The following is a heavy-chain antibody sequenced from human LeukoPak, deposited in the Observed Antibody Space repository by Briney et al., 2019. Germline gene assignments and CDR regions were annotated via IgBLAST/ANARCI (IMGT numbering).Heavy chain of an antibody. Sequence: AGGSLRLSCAASGFTVSSNYMGWVRPAPGKGLEWVSVIYSGGRTYYADSAQGRFTISRDNSKNTLYLQMNSLRAEDTAVYYCAREVCLDYWGQGTLVTVSS. CDR2: IYSGGRT. J-gene: IGHJ4*02. CDR1: GFTVSSNY. CDR3: AREVCLDY. D-gene: IGHD3-10*02. V-gene: IGHV3-53*01.